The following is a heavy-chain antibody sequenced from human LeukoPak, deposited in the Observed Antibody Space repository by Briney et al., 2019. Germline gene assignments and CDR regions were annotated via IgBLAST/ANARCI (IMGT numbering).Heavy chain of an antibody. V-gene: IGHV3-21*01. Sequence: GGSLRLSCAASGFTFSSYEMNRVRQAPGKGLEWVSSISSSSSYIYYADSVKGRFTISRDNAKNSLYLQMNSLRAEDTAVYYCARVRTPRWGFDYWGQGTLVTVSS. CDR2: ISSSSSYI. D-gene: IGHD1/OR15-1a*01. J-gene: IGHJ4*02. CDR3: ARVRTPRWGFDY. CDR1: GFTFSSYE.